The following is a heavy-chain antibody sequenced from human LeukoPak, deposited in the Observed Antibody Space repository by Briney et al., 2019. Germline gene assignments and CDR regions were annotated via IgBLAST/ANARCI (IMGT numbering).Heavy chain of an antibody. CDR3: ARGGGSSPSY. CDR2: IYASGST. Sequence: SETLSLTCTVSGGSISSGNFYWSWIRQPAGKGLEWIGRIYASGSTTYNPSLESRVTISVDTSKNQFSLNLNSVTAADTAVYYCARGGGSSPSYWGQGTLVTVSS. CDR1: GGSISSGNFY. V-gene: IGHV4-61*02. D-gene: IGHD6-6*01. J-gene: IGHJ4*02.